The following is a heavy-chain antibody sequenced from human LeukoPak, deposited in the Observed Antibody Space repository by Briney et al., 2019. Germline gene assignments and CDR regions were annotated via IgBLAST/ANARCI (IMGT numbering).Heavy chain of an antibody. CDR2: IIPILGIA. CDR3: ARSGGYCSGGSCYRYWYFDL. V-gene: IGHV1-69*02. Sequence: SVKVSCKASGGTFSSYTISWVRQAPGQGLEWMGRIIPILGIANYAQKFQGRVTITADKSTSTAYMELSSLRSEDTAVYYCARSGGYCSGGSCYRYWYFDLWGRGTLVTDSS. D-gene: IGHD2-15*01. J-gene: IGHJ2*01. CDR1: GGTFSSYT.